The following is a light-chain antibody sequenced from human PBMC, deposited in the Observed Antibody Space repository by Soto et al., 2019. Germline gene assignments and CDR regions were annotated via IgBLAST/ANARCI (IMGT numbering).Light chain of an antibody. V-gene: IGKV2-30*01. CDR1: RSLMYNDGISY. CDR3: MQGTHWPPGT. J-gene: IGKJ2*01. CDR2: KVS. Sequence: DVVMTQSPLSLPVTLGQPASISCTSSRSLMYNDGISYLSWFQQRPGQSPMRLIYKVSNRDSWVPDRFSCSGSGTDFTLKISRVEDDDVGVYFCMQGTHWPPGTLGQGTKLEIK.